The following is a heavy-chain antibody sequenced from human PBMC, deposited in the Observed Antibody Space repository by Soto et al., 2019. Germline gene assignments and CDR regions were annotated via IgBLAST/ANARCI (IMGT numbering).Heavy chain of an antibody. CDR1: GGSISSYY. CDR3: ARWSYGSGSYYY. V-gene: IGHV4-59*01. CDR2: IYYSGST. J-gene: IGHJ4*02. D-gene: IGHD3-10*01. Sequence: SETLSLTCTVSGGSISSYYWSWIRQPPGKGLEWIGYIYYSGSTNYNPSLKSRVTISVDTSKNQFSLKLSSVTAADTAVYYCARWSYGSGSYYYWGQGTLVTVSS.